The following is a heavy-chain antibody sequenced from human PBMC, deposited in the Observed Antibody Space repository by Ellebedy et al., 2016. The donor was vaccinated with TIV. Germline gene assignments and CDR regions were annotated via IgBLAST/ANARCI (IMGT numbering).Heavy chain of an antibody. Sequence: GESLKISCAASGFTFSAYGMHWVRQAPGKGLEWVAVVTYGGNNKNYAESVKGRFTLSRDSSKHTLYLQMNSLRADDTALYYCAREVLGGQGDMDVWGQGTAVTVSS. CDR1: GFTFSAYG. V-gene: IGHV3-30*03. D-gene: IGHD4/OR15-4a*01. J-gene: IGHJ6*02. CDR3: AREVLGGQGDMDV. CDR2: VTYGGNNK.